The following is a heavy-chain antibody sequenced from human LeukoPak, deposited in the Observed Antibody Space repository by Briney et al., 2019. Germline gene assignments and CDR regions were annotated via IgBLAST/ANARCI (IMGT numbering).Heavy chain of an antibody. J-gene: IGHJ5*02. V-gene: IGHV1-46*01. Sequence: ASVKVSCKASGYTFTSYYMHWVRQAPGQGLEWMGLINPTGGSTGYAQKFQGRVTMTRDVSTSTDYMELSRLRSEDTAIYYCARDNSVGDNAWWFDPWGQGTLVTVSS. D-gene: IGHD1-26*01. CDR1: GYTFTSYY. CDR2: INPTGGST. CDR3: ARDNSVGDNAWWFDP.